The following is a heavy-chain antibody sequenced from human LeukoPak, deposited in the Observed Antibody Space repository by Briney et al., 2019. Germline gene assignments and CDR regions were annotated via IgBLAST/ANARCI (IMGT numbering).Heavy chain of an antibody. D-gene: IGHD6-13*01. V-gene: IGHV3-13*01. CDR3: ARAAYSSTWYSRYFDL. J-gene: IGHJ2*01. CDR2: IGTAGEI. CDR1: GFTFSSYG. Sequence: GSLRLSCAASGFTFSSYGMTWVRQATGKGLEWVSGIGTAGEIYYPGSVKGRFTISRENAKNSLYLQMNSLRAGDTAVYYCARAAYSSTWYSRYFDLWGRGTLVTVSS.